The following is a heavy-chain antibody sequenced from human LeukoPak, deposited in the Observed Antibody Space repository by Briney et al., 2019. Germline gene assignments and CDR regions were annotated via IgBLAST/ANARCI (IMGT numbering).Heavy chain of an antibody. V-gene: IGHV3-23*01. D-gene: IGHD3-10*01. CDR1: GFTFSSYA. CDR3: AKDLEAYYYADIDY. CDR2: ISGSGGST. Sequence: GGSLRLSCAASGFTFSSYAMSWVRQAPGKGLEWVSAISGSGGSTYYADSVKGRFTISRDNSKNMLYLQMNSLRAEDTALYYCAKDLEAYYYADIDYWGQGTLVTVSS. J-gene: IGHJ4*02.